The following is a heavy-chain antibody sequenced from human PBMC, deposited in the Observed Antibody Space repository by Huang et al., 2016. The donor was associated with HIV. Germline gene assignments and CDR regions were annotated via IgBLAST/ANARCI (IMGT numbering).Heavy chain of an antibody. J-gene: IGHJ6*03. D-gene: IGHD3-10*01. CDR1: GGSIRSSDYH. CDR2: IYYKGST. Sequence: QLLLQESGPGLVKHSEALALTCAVSGGSIRSSDYHWGWIRQPPGKGLELIGSIYYKGSTNYGPSLKSRGTIAVDTSKNLFFLNLTSMTAADTAVYYCARHREGPVAYYSGWGSHLNYMDVWGRGRTVVVSS. V-gene: IGHV4-39*01. CDR3: ARHREGPVAYYSGWGSHLNYMDV.